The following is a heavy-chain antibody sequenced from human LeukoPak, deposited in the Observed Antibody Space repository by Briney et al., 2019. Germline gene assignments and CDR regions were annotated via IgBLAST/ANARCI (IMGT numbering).Heavy chain of an antibody. Sequence: ASVKDSCKASGYTFTGYYMHWVRQAPGQGLEWMGWINPNSGGTNYAQKFQGRVTMTRDTSISTAYMELSRLRSDDTAVYYCATTHMVRGELDYWGQGTLVTVSS. V-gene: IGHV1-2*02. D-gene: IGHD3-10*01. CDR3: ATTHMVRGELDY. CDR1: GYTFTGYY. CDR2: INPNSGGT. J-gene: IGHJ4*02.